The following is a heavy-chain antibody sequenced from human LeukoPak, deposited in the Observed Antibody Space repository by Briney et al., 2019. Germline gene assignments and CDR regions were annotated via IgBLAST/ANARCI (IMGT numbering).Heavy chain of an antibody. V-gene: IGHV3-9*01. D-gene: IGHD3-10*01. CDR2: ISWNSGSI. Sequence: PGGSLRLSCAASGFTFDDYAMHWVRQAPGKGLEWVSGISWNSGSIGYADSVKGRFTISRDNAKNSLYLQMNSLRAEDTALYYCAKDRGVKRDYYYYMDVWGKGTTVTISS. CDR3: AKDRGVKRDYYYYMDV. CDR1: GFTFDDYA. J-gene: IGHJ6*03.